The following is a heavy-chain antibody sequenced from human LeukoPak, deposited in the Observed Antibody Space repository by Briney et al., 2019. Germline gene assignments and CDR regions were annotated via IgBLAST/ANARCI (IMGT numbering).Heavy chain of an antibody. J-gene: IGHJ3*02. CDR3: ARPSMYYYGSGSYDYAFDI. V-gene: IGHV4-39*01. D-gene: IGHD3-10*01. CDR2: IYYSGST. CDR1: GGSISSSSYY. Sequence: SETLSLTCTVSGGSISSSSYYWGWIRQPPGKGLEWIGSIYYSGSTYYNPSLKSRVTISVDTSKTQFSLKLSSVTAADTAVYYCARPSMYYYGSGSYDYAFDIWGQGTMVTVSS.